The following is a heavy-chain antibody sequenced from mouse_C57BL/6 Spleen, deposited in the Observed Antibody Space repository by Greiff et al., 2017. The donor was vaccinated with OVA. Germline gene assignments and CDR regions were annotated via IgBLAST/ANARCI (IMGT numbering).Heavy chain of an antibody. J-gene: IGHJ1*03. D-gene: IGHD1-2*01. V-gene: IGHV1-74*01. CDR1: GYTFTSYW. CDR2: IHPYDSDT. CDR3: ALPITTAWYFDV. Sequence: VQLQQPGAELVKPGASVKVSCKASGYTFTSYWMHWVKQRPGQGLEWIGRIHPYDSDTNYNQKFKGKATLTVDKSSSTAYMQLSSVTSEDSAVYYCALPITTAWYFDVWGTGTTVTVSS.